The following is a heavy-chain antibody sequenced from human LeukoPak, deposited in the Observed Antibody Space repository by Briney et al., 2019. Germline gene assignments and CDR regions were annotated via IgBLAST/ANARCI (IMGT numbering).Heavy chain of an antibody. CDR2: IYYSGST. J-gene: IGHJ5*02. Sequence: YPSETLSLTCTVSGGSISSYYWRWLRQPPGKGLEWIGYIYYSGSTNYNPSLKSRVTIPVDTSKNQFSLKLSSVTAADTAVYYCARLGYCSGGSCPPSPWFDPWGQGTLVTVSS. CDR1: GGSISSYY. V-gene: IGHV4-59*08. D-gene: IGHD2-15*01. CDR3: ARLGYCSGGSCPPSPWFDP.